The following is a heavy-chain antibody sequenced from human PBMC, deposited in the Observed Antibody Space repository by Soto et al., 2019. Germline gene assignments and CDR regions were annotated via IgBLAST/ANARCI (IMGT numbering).Heavy chain of an antibody. J-gene: IGHJ5*02. Sequence: PSETLSLTCTVSGGSITGYYWSWIRQPPGKGPEWIGNIHYRGSTNYNPSLKSRVTISVDTSNNQFSLRLSSVTAAETAVYYCARHSYYSNPLRFDPWGQGTLVTVS. CDR2: IHYRGST. D-gene: IGHD4-4*01. CDR3: ARHSYYSNPLRFDP. V-gene: IGHV4-59*08. CDR1: GGSITGYY.